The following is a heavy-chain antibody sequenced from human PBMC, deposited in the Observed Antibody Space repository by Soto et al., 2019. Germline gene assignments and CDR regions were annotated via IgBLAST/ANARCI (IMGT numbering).Heavy chain of an antibody. CDR1: GYPVTAYY. J-gene: IGHJ3*01. CDR2: INPATGAA. D-gene: IGHD3-3*01. CDR3: ARGGGVGVAGSAAFDL. V-gene: IGHV1-2*02. Sequence: QLHLVQSGAVVKKPGASVTVSCSASGYPVTAYYMHWVRQAPGRGLEWMGGINPATGAAKYTQTWQGGVTETRDTSTSAGFMELSGRASEDTAVFYCARGGGVGVAGSAAFDLWGQGTLVTVSS.